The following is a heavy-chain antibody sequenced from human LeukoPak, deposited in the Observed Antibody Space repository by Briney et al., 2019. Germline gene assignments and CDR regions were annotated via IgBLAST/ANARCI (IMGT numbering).Heavy chain of an antibody. J-gene: IGHJ5*02. D-gene: IGHD4-17*01. CDR1: GGTFSSYA. CDR2: IIPIFGTA. V-gene: IGHV1-69*05. Sequence: SVKVSCKASGGTFSSYAISWVRQAPGQGLEWMGGIIPIFGTANYAQEFQGRVTITTDESTSTAYMELSSLRSEDTAVYYCAREHQGNGDYATYNWFDPWGQGTLVSVSS. CDR3: AREHQGNGDYATYNWFDP.